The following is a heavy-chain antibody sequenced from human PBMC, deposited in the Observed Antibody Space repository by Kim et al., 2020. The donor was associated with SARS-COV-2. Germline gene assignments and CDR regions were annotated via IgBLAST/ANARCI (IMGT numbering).Heavy chain of an antibody. CDR3: AKDVCSSTSCPYFYYYGMDV. CDR1: GFRFDEYA. V-gene: IGHV3-43*02. Sequence: GGSLGLSCAASGFRFDEYAMNWVRQAPGKGLEWVSLISADGDNTYYADSVRGRFTISRDNNKRTLYLEMNSLRTEDTAFYYCAKDVCSSTSCPYFYYYGMDVWGQGTTVIVSS. J-gene: IGHJ6*02. D-gene: IGHD2-2*01. CDR2: ISADGDNT.